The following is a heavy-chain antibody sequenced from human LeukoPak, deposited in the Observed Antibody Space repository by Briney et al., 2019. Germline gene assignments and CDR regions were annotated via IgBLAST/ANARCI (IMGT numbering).Heavy chain of an antibody. D-gene: IGHD3-22*01. CDR1: GYTFTSYG. CDR2: ISGSGGST. V-gene: IGHV3-23*01. Sequence: AASVKVSCKASGYTFTSYGISWVRQAPGKGLEWVSAISGSGGSTYYADSVKGRFTISRDNSKNTLYLQMNSLRAEDTAVYYCAKDPPYYYDSSGYYYRYYFDYWGQGTLVTVSS. CDR3: AKDPPYYYDSSGYYYRYYFDY. J-gene: IGHJ4*02.